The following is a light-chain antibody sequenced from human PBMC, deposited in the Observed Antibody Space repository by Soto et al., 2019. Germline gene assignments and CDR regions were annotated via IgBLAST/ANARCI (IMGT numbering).Light chain of an antibody. V-gene: IGKV3-11*01. J-gene: IGKJ2*01. CDR2: GAS. Sequence: EIVLTQSPATPSLSPGERATLSCRASQSVSSSLAWYQQKPGQAPRLLIYGASKRAPGIPVRFSASGSGTDFTLTISSLEPEDCAVYSYQHRTYWEYTFGQGTKLEIK. CDR3: QHRTYWEYT. CDR1: QSVSSS.